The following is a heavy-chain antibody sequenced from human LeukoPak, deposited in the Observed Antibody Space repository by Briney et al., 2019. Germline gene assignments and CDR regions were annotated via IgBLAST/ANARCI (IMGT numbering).Heavy chain of an antibody. CDR3: AKDVVGALDY. CDR2: IRYDGGNK. J-gene: IGHJ4*02. V-gene: IGHV3-30*02. CDR1: GFTFSGYG. D-gene: IGHD1-26*01. Sequence: PGGSLRLSCAASGFTFSGYGMHWVRQAPGKGLEWVAFIRYDGGNKYYADSVKGRFTISRDNSKNTLYLQMNSLRAEDTAVYYCAKDVVGALDYWGQGTLVTVSS.